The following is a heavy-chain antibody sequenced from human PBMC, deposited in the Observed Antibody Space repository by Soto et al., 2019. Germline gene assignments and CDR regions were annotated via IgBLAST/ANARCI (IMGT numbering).Heavy chain of an antibody. CDR2: INPKSGGT. D-gene: IGHD6-19*01. J-gene: IGHJ4*02. CDR1: GYIFSDNY. V-gene: IGHV1-2*02. CDR3: ARAREDSSGWFDY. Sequence: QVQLVQSGAEVKQPGASMKVSCKASGYIFSDNYIHWVRQAPGQGLEWMAWINPKSGGTNYARNFQGRVTLTRDTSISAAYMDRSGLTSDDTAVYYWARAREDSSGWFDYWGQGTLVTVSS.